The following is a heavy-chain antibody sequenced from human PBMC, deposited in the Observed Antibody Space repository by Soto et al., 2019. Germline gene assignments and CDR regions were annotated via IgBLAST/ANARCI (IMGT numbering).Heavy chain of an antibody. V-gene: IGHV3-23*01. J-gene: IGHJ3*02. CDR1: GFTFSSYA. CDR2: ISGSGGST. CDR3: AKDRWSGYPYIDAFDI. Sequence: EVQLLESGGGLVQPGGSLRLSCAASGFTFSSYAMSWVRQAPGKGLEWVSAISGSGGSTYYADSVKGRFTISRDNPKNXLYLKMNSLRAEDTAVYDCAKDRWSGYPYIDAFDIWGQGTMVTVSS. D-gene: IGHD3-3*01.